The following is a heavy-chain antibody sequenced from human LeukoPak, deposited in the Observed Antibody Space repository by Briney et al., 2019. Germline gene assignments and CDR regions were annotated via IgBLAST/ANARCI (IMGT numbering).Heavy chain of an antibody. V-gene: IGHV3-48*01. CDR2: ISSSSSTI. CDR3: ARAPRGYGSGLNWFDP. J-gene: IGHJ5*02. Sequence: GGSLRLSCAASGFTFSSYSMSWVRQAPGKGLEWVSYISSSSSTIYYADSVKGRFTISRDNAKNSLYLQMNSLRAEDTAVYYCARAPRGYGSGLNWFDPWGQGTLVTVSS. D-gene: IGHD5-18*01. CDR1: GFTFSSYS.